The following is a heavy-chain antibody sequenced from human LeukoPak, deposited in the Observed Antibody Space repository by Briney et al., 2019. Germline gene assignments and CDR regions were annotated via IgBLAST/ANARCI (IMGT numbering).Heavy chain of an antibody. Sequence: SETLSLTCAVSGGSISSSNWWSWVRQPPGKGLEWIGEIYHSGSTNYNPSLKSRVTISVDKSKHQFTLKLSSVPATDTAVYYCARGTYYYDSSGYYGAYYFDYWGQGTLVTVSS. CDR1: GGSISSSNW. J-gene: IGHJ4*02. D-gene: IGHD3-22*01. CDR2: IYHSGST. CDR3: ARGTYYYDSSGYYGAYYFDY. V-gene: IGHV4-4*02.